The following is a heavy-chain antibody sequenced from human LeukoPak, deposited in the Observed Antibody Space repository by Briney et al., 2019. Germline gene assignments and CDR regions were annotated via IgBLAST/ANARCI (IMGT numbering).Heavy chain of an antibody. CDR3: ARDMGARFGYYYYMDV. Sequence: GGSLRLSCAASGFTVSSNYMSWVRQAPGKGLEWVSVIYSGGSTYYADSVKGRFTISRDNSKNTLYLQMNSLRAEDTAVYYCARDMGARFGYYYYMDVWGKGTTVTVSS. V-gene: IGHV3-66*01. J-gene: IGHJ6*03. CDR1: GFTVSSNY. CDR2: IYSGGST. D-gene: IGHD3-3*01.